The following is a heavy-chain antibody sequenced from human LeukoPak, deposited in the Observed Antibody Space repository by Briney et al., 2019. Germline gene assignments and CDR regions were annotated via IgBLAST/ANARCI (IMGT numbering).Heavy chain of an antibody. CDR3: AREATRNIVVVPAAIYYFDY. J-gene: IGHJ4*02. CDR1: GYTFTSYG. V-gene: IGHV1-18*01. Sequence: ASVKVSCKASGYTFTSYGISWVRQAPGQGLEWMGWISAYNGNTNYAQKFQGRVTITADESTSTAYMELSSLRSEDTAVYYCAREATRNIVVVPAAIYYFDYWGQGTLVTVSS. CDR2: ISAYNGNT. D-gene: IGHD2-2*01.